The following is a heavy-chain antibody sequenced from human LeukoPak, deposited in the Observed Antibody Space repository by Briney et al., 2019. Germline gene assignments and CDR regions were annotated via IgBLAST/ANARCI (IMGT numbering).Heavy chain of an antibody. Sequence: ASVKVSCKASGYTFTNYDINWVRQATGQGLEWMGWMNPNSGNTGYAQNFQGRVTMTRNSSISTAYMELRSLRSEDTAVYYCARVPATFALIDREYYFDYWGQGTLVTVSS. J-gene: IGHJ4*02. CDR3: ARVPATFALIDREYYFDY. CDR2: MNPNSGNT. D-gene: IGHD3-16*01. V-gene: IGHV1-8*01. CDR1: GYTFTNYD.